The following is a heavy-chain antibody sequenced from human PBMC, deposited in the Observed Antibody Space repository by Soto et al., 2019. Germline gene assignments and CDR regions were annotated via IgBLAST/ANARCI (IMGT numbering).Heavy chain of an antibody. CDR1: GGTFSSYA. CDR2: IIPIFGTA. J-gene: IGHJ6*02. Sequence: QVQLVQSGAEVKKPGSSVKVSCKASGGTFSSYAISWVRQAPGQGLEWMGGIIPIFGTANYAQKFQGRVTIAADESTSTACRELSSLRSEDTAVYYCAGLARRGVYERGMDVWGQGTTVTVSS. V-gene: IGHV1-69*12. CDR3: AGLARRGVYERGMDV. D-gene: IGHD3-10*01.